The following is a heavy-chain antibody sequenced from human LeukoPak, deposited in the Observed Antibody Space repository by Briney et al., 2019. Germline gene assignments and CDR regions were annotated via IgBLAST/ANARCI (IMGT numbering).Heavy chain of an antibody. CDR2: IKSKTDGGTT. D-gene: IGHD4-23*01. CDR1: GFTFSNAW. Sequence: GGSLRLSCAASGFTFSNAWISWVRQAPGKGLEWVGRIKSKTDGGTTDYAAPVKGRFTISSDESKNTPYLQMNSLNTEDTAVYYCTTDYDGNWDACDSWGQGTMVTVSS. CDR3: TTDYDGNWDACDS. J-gene: IGHJ3*02. V-gene: IGHV3-15*01.